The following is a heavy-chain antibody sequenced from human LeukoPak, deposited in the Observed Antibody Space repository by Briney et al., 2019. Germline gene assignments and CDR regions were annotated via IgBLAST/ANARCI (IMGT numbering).Heavy chain of an antibody. V-gene: IGHV3-74*01. CDR2: INSDGSST. J-gene: IGHJ4*02. CDR1: GFTFSSYW. D-gene: IGHD6-13*01. Sequence: PGGSLRLSCAAPGFTFSSYWMHSVRQVPGKRLVWVSRINSDGSSTSYADSVKGRFTISRDNAKNSLYLQMNSLRAEDTALYYCAKDSGSSWYGTERDDYWGQGTLVTVSS. CDR3: AKDSGSSWYGTERDDY.